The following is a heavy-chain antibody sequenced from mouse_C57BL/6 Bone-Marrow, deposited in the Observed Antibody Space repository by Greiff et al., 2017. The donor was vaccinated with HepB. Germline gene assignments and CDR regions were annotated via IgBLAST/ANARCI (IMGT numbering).Heavy chain of an antibody. CDR3: ARLGSSSSYWYFDV. CDR2: IHPNSGST. J-gene: IGHJ1*03. Sequence: QVQLQQPGAELVKPGASVKLSCKASGYTFTSYWMHWVKQRPGQGLEWIGIIHPNSGSTNYNEKFKSKATLTVDKSSSTAYMQLSSLTSEDSAVYYCARLGSSSSYWYFDVWGTGTTVTVSS. CDR1: GYTFTSYW. V-gene: IGHV1-64*01. D-gene: IGHD1-1*01.